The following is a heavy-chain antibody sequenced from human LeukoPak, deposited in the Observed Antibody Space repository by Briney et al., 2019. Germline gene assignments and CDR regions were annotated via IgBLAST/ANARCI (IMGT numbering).Heavy chain of an antibody. CDR1: GFTFSSYS. V-gene: IGHV3-21*01. CDR3: VRAYCSSASCYFFFDQ. Sequence: PGGSLRLSCAASGFTFSSYSMNWVRQAPGKGLEWVSSISSSSSYIYYADSVKGRFTISRDNAKNSLYLQMNSLRAEDTAVYYCVRAYCSSASCYFFFDQWGQGALVTVSS. CDR2: ISSSSSYI. D-gene: IGHD2-2*01. J-gene: IGHJ4*02.